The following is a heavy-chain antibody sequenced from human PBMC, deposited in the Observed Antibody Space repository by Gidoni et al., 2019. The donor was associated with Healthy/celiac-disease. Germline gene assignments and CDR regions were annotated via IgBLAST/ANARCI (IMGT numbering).Heavy chain of an antibody. D-gene: IGHD6-19*01. CDR2: INPNSGGT. CDR3: ARGVSFRYSSGWPQGYYFDY. V-gene: IGHV1-2*02. Sequence: QVQLVQSGAEVTKPGASVKVSCKASGYTFTGYYMHWVRQAPGQGLEWMGWINPNSGGTNYAQKFQGRVTMTRDTSISTAYMELSRLRSDDTAVYYCARGVSFRYSSGWPQGYYFDYWGQGTLVTVSS. CDR1: GYTFTGYY. J-gene: IGHJ4*02.